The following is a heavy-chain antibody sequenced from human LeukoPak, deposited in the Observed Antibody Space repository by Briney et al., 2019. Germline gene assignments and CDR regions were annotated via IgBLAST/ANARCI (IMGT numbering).Heavy chain of an antibody. CDR2: IIPIFGIA. V-gene: IGHV1-69*04. CDR3: ARESGRNIVVVPAAITPAYYGMDV. Sequence: GASVKISCKASGGTFSSYAISWVRQAPGQGPEWMGRIIPIFGIANYAQKFQGRVTITADKSTSTAYMELSSLRSEDTAVYYCARESGRNIVVVPAAITPAYYGMDVWGQGTTVTVSS. J-gene: IGHJ6*02. CDR1: GGTFSSYA. D-gene: IGHD2-2*02.